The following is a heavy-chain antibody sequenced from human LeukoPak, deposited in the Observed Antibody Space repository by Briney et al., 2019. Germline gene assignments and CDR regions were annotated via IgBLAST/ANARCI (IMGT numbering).Heavy chain of an antibody. CDR1: GFIVSSNY. V-gene: IGHV3-66*01. CDR3: AKDGGDYYFDY. CDR2: FYSGNTT. D-gene: IGHD2-21*02. Sequence: QPGGSLRLSCAASGFIVSSNYMSWVRQAPGKGLEWVSVFYSGNTTYYADSVKGRFTISRDSSKNTLYLQMNSLRAEDTAVYYCAKDGGDYYFDYWGQGTLVTVSS. J-gene: IGHJ4*02.